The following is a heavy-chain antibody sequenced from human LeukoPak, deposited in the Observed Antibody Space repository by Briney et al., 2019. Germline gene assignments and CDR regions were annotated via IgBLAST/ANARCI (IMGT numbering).Heavy chain of an antibody. D-gene: IGHD3-16*01. J-gene: IGHJ6*03. CDR2: MNPNSGNT. Sequence: ASVKVSCKASGYTFTSYDINWVRQATGQGLEWMGWMNPNSGNTGYAQKFQGRVTMTRNTSISTAYMELSSVTAADTVVYYCARETSQKGAHYMDVWGKGTTVTISS. CDR3: ARETSQKGAHYMDV. V-gene: IGHV1-8*01. CDR1: GYTFTSYD.